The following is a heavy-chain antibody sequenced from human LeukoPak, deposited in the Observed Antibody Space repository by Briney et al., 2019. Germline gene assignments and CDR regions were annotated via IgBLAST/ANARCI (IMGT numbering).Heavy chain of an antibody. D-gene: IGHD3-22*01. CDR2: ISAYNGNT. V-gene: IGHV1-18*01. CDR3: ARGDSSGYYYAPYFDY. Sequence: ASVKVSCKASGHTFTSYGISWVRQAPGQGLEWMGWISAYNGNTNYAQKLQGRVTMTTDTSTSTAYMELRSLRSDDTAVYYCARGDSSGYYYAPYFDYWGQGTLVTVSS. J-gene: IGHJ4*01. CDR1: GHTFTSYG.